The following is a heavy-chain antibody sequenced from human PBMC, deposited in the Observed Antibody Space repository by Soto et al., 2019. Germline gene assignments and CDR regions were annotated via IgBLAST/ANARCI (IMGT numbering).Heavy chain of an antibody. J-gene: IGHJ6*02. V-gene: IGHV3-73*01. CDR1: GFTFSGSA. D-gene: IGHD2-2*01. CDR3: TRQIFRPAASDYYGMDV. Sequence: GGSLRLSCAASGFTFSGSAMHWVRQASGKGLEWVGRIRSKANSYATAYAASVKGRFTISRDDSKNTAYLQMNSLKTEDTAVYYCTRQIFRPAASDYYGMDVWGQGTTVTVSS. CDR2: IRSKANSYAT.